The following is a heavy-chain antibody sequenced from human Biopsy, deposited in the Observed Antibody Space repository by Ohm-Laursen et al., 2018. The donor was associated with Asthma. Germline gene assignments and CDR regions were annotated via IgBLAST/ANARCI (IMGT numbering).Heavy chain of an antibody. J-gene: IGHJ4*02. CDR1: YGSITSGGYY. CDR2: IYYSGST. CDR3: ARAQDYYDSRGYYRSFDY. Sequence: TQTLTCTVSYGSITSGGYYWTWIRQHPRKGLEWIGFIYYSGSTYYNPSLKSRVSISIDTSKNQFSLKLSSVTAADTAVYYCARAQDYYDSRGYYRSFDYWGQGTLVTVSS. V-gene: IGHV4-31*03. D-gene: IGHD3-22*01.